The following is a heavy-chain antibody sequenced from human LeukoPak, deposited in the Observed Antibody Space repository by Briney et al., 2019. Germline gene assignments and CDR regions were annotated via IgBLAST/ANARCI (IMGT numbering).Heavy chain of an antibody. Sequence: SETLSLTCAVSGGSTSSYYWSWIRQSPGKGLEWIAYIDGSGSTNYNPSLKSRVTISIDTSKNQFSLKLSSVTAADTAVYFCARDFTRTFPCYGMDVWGQGTTVNVS. V-gene: IGHV4-59*01. CDR2: IDGSGST. CDR3: ARDFTRTFPCYGMDV. J-gene: IGHJ6*02. CDR1: GGSTSSYY.